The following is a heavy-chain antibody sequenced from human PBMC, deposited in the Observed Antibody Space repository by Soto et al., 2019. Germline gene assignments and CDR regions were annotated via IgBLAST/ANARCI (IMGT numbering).Heavy chain of an antibody. J-gene: IGHJ6*01. V-gene: IGHV5-51*01. CDR3: ASFCFMQRKDYHGMLV. CDR1: EYSFTSYS. D-gene: IGHD3-3*01. Sequence: PGESLKNSCNGSEYSFTSYSIILFRQMPEKGLEWMGIIYPGDSDTRYSPSFQGQVTISADKSISTAYLQWSSLKASDTAMYYCASFCFMQRKDYHGMLV. CDR2: IYPGDSDT.